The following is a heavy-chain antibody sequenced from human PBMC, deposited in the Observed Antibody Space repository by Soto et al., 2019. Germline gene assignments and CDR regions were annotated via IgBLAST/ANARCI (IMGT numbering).Heavy chain of an antibody. CDR1: GGSISGGVHS. Sequence: QVQLQESGPGLVKPSETLSLTCTVSGGSISGGVHSWSWIRQPPGKGLEWIGHIFDSGSTYYNPSLKPRLPISVDTSRNQFSLRLSSVTAADTAVYYCAREIMPLTNDWYFDLWGRATLVTVSS. CDR3: AREIMPLTNDWYFDL. J-gene: IGHJ2*01. CDR2: IFDSGST. V-gene: IGHV4-30-4*01. D-gene: IGHD2-8*01.